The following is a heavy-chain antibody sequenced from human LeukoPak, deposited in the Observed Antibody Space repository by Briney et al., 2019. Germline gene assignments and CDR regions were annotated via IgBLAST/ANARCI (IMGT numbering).Heavy chain of an antibody. CDR3: ARSSSFDY. CDR2: IYPDDSDT. J-gene: IGHJ4*02. D-gene: IGHD6-6*01. V-gene: IGHV5-51*01. Sequence: GESLKVSCKGSGYSFTSYWIGSVRQMPGEGLEWMGMIYPDDSDTRYSPSFQGQVTISADKSISTAYLQWSTLKASDTAMYYCARSSSFDYWGQRTQVTVSS. CDR1: GYSFTSYW.